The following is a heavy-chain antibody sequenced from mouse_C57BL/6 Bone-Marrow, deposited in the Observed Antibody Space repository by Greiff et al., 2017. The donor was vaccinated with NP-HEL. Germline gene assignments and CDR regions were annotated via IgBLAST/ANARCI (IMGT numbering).Heavy chain of an antibody. CDR2: IYPRSGNT. CDR3: ARSYYDYDVGLYYYAMDY. D-gene: IGHD2-4*01. V-gene: IGHV1-81*01. J-gene: IGHJ4*01. CDR1: GYTFTSYG. Sequence: VQLQQSGAELARPGASVKLSCKASGYTFTSYGISWVKQRTGQGLEWIGEIYPRSGNTYYNEKFKGKATLTADKSSSTAYMELSSLTSEDSAVYFCARSYYDYDVGLYYYAMDYWGQGTSVTVSS.